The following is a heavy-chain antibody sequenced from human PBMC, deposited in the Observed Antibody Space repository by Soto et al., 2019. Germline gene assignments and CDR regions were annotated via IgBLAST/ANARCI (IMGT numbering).Heavy chain of an antibody. CDR3: ARDIGYSSSYYYYYGVDV. J-gene: IGHJ6*02. V-gene: IGHV4-59*01. CDR1: GDSINSYY. CDR2: IYASGTT. D-gene: IGHD6-6*01. Sequence: QVQLQESGPGLVKPSETLSLTCTVSGDSINSYYWSWIRQHPGKGLEWIGYIYASGTTNYNPSLKSRVTISVDTSKNQFSLRLSAVTAADTAVYYCARDIGYSSSYYYYYGVDVWGQGTTVTVSS.